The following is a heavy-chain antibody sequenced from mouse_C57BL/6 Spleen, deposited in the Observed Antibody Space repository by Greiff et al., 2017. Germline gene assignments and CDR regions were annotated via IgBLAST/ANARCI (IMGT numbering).Heavy chain of an antibody. Sequence: QVQLQQSGPELVKPGASVKISCKASGYAFSSSWMNWVKQRPGKGLEWIGRIYPGDGDTNYNGKFKGKATLTADKSSNTAYMQLSSLTTEDSAIYDCASLTGTSQVLAYWGQGTLVTVSA. D-gene: IGHD4-1*01. J-gene: IGHJ3*01. CDR2: IYPGDGDT. CDR3: ASLTGTSQVLAY. V-gene: IGHV1-82*01. CDR1: GYAFSSSW.